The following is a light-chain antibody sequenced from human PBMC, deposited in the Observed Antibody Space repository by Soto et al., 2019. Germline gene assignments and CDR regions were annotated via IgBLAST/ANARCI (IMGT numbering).Light chain of an antibody. J-gene: IGKJ1*01. Sequence: DIVMTQSPDSLAVSLGERATINCKSSQSVLYSSNNKNYLAWYQQKPGQPPKLLIYWASTRESGVPDRFSGSGSGTDSTLSISSLQAEDVAVYYCQEYYSTPPTFGQGTKVEIK. CDR3: QEYYSTPPT. CDR1: QSVLYSSNNKNY. V-gene: IGKV4-1*01. CDR2: WAS.